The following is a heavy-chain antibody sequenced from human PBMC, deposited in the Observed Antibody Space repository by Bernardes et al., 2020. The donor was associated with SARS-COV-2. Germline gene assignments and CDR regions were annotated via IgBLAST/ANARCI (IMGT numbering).Heavy chain of an antibody. J-gene: IGHJ6*02. CDR1: GGSISSVGYY. Sequence: SETLSLTCTVSGGSISSVGYYWSWIRQHPGKGLEWIGYIYYSGSTYYNPSLKSRVTISVDTSKNQFSLKLSSVTAADTAVYYCARGARRITIFGVETEGMDVWGQGTTVTVSS. V-gene: IGHV4-31*03. CDR3: ARGARRITIFGVETEGMDV. D-gene: IGHD3-3*01. CDR2: IYYSGST.